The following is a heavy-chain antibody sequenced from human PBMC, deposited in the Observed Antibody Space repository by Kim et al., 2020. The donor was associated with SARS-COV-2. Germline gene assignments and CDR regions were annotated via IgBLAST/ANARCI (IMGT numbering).Heavy chain of an antibody. CDR3: ARARWDDIVTGEGAEYF. J-gene: IGHJ1*01. Sequence: ASVKVSCKTSGYTFSDYFLHWVRLAPGQGLQWVGRINPTTGGTIYAQSFQGRVSMTADTSITTVFMELSSLKSDDTATYFCARARWDDIVTGEGAEYF. CDR2: INPTTGGT. CDR1: GYTFSDYF. V-gene: IGHV1-2*06. D-gene: IGHD3-9*01.